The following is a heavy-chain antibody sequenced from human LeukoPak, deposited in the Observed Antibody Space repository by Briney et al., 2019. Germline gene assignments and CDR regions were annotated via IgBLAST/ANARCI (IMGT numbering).Heavy chain of an antibody. D-gene: IGHD3-3*01. Sequence: GGSLRLSCAASGFTFSSYWMSWVRQAPGKGLEWVANIKQDGSEKYYVDSVKGRFTISRDNAKNSLYLQMNSLRAEDTAVYYCARVWSDDFWSGYPSHFDYWGQGTLVTVSS. V-gene: IGHV3-7*01. CDR1: GFTFSSYW. J-gene: IGHJ4*02. CDR2: IKQDGSEK. CDR3: ARVWSDDFWSGYPSHFDY.